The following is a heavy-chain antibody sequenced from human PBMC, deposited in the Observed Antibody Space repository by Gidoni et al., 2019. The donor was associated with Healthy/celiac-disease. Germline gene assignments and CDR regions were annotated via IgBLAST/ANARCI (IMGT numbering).Heavy chain of an antibody. J-gene: IGHJ4*02. CDR2: ISSSSSYI. Sequence: EVQLVESGGGLVKPGGSLRLSCAASGFTFSSYSMNWVRQAPGKGLEWVASISSSSSYIYYADSVKGRFTISRDNAKNSLYLQMNSLRAEDTAVYYCAGSSYYYDSSGYDYWGQGTLVTVSS. CDR3: AGSSYYYDSSGYDY. D-gene: IGHD3-22*01. V-gene: IGHV3-21*01. CDR1: GFTFSSYS.